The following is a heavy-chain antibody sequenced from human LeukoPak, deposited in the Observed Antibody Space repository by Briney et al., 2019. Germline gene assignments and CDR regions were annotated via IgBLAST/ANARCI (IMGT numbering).Heavy chain of an antibody. CDR2: ISSSGSTI. CDR1: GFTFSSYE. J-gene: IGHJ4*02. CDR3: ARAAGEMATIRY. Sequence: GGSLRLSCAASGFTFSSYEMNWVRQAPGKGLEWVSYISSSGSTIYYADSVKGRFTISRDNAKNSLYLQMNSLRAEDTAVYYCARAAGEMATIRYWGPGTLVTVSS. V-gene: IGHV3-48*03. D-gene: IGHD5-24*01.